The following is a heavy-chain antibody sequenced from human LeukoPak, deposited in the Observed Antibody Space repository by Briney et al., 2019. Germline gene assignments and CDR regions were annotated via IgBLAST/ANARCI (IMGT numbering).Heavy chain of an antibody. Sequence: ASVKVSCKASGYTFTSYYMHWVRQAPGQGLEWMGIINPSGGSTSYAQKFQGRVTMTRDTSTSTVYMELSSLRSEDTAVYYCARDSGGWPRYYYYYYGMDVWGQGTTVTVSS. CDR3: ARDSGGWPRYYYYYYGMDV. D-gene: IGHD3-10*01. CDR2: INPSGGST. J-gene: IGHJ6*02. CDR1: GYTFTSYY. V-gene: IGHV1-46*01.